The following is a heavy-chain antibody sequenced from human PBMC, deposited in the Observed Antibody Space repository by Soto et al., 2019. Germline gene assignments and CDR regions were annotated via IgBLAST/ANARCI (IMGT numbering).Heavy chain of an antibody. CDR2: IYSGGST. CDR1: GFTVSSNY. CDR3: ARDDYGDYVGAFDI. D-gene: IGHD4-17*01. Sequence: EVQLVESGGGLVQPGGSLRLSCAASGFTVSSNYMSWVRQAPGKGLEWVSVIYSGGSTYYADSAKGRFTISRHNSKNTLYLQMNSLRAEDTAVYYCARDDYGDYVGAFDIWGQGTMVTVSS. V-gene: IGHV3-53*04. J-gene: IGHJ3*02.